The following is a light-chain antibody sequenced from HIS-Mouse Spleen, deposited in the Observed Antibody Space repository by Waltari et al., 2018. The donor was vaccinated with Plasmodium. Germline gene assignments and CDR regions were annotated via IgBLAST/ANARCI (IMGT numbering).Light chain of an antibody. Sequence: EIVLTQSPATLSLSPGERATLSCRASQSVSSYLAWYQQKPGQAPRLLIYDASNRATGLPARFSGSESGTDFTLTISSLEPADFAVYYCQQRSNWPRVLTFGGGTKVEIK. J-gene: IGKJ4*01. CDR1: QSVSSY. CDR2: DAS. CDR3: QQRSNWPRVLT. V-gene: IGKV3-11*01.